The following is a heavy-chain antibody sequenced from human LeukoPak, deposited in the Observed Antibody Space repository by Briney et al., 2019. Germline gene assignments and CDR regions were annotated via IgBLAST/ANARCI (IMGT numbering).Heavy chain of an antibody. CDR2: ISGYSGNT. Sequence: GASVKVSCKASGYTFTTYSVNWVRQAPGQGLEWMGWISGYSGNTNYAQTLQGRVTMTTDTSTSTAYMELRSLRSDDTAIYYCARGYSSGRDYYFDYWGQGTLVTVSS. J-gene: IGHJ4*02. D-gene: IGHD6-19*01. CDR1: GYTFTTYS. V-gene: IGHV1-18*01. CDR3: ARGYSSGRDYYFDY.